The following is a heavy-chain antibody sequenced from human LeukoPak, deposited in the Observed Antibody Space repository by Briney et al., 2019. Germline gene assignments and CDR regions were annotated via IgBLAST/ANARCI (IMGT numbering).Heavy chain of an antibody. CDR2: IRYDGSNK. V-gene: IGHV3-30*02. D-gene: IGHD5-18*01. J-gene: IGHJ5*02. CDR1: GFTFSRYG. Sequence: PGGSLRLSCGASGFTFSRYGMHWVRQAPGKGLEWVAFIRYDGSNKYYADSVKGRFTISRDNSKNTLYLQMNRLRAEDTAVYYCARKGYSYGENWLDPWGQGTLVTVSS. CDR3: ARKGYSYGENWLDP.